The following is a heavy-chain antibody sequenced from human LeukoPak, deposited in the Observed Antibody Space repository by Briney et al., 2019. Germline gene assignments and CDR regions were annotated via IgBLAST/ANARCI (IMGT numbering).Heavy chain of an antibody. D-gene: IGHD5-12*01. CDR1: GFTFDDYA. CDR3: AINGGGDSGYGNFDY. CDR2: INWNSDSI. J-gene: IGHJ4*02. Sequence: PGGSLRHSCAVSGFTFDDYAMHWVRQVPGKGLAWVSGINWNSDSIGYADSVKGRFTTSRDNAKNSLYLQMNSLRSEDTAFYYCAINGGGDSGYGNFDYWGQGTLVTVSS. V-gene: IGHV3-9*01.